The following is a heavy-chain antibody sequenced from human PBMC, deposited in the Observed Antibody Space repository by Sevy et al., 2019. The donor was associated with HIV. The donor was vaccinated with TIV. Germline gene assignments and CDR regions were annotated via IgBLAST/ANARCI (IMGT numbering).Heavy chain of an antibody. V-gene: IGHV3-30*18. CDR3: AKDFTGYNGLDV. D-gene: IGHD3-9*01. J-gene: IGHJ6*02. Sequence: RGSLRLSCRVSGISFTTSGMHWVRHAPGKGLEWVAVISYHGRDKFYAESVKGRSNISRDNSKNMVYLQIDSLRPEDTAVYYCAKDFTGYNGLDVWGQGTMVTVSS. CDR2: ISYHGRDK. CDR1: GISFTTSG.